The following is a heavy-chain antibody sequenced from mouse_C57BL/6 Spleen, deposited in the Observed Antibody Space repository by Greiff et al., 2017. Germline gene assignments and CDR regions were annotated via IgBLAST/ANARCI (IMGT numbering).Heavy chain of an antibody. CDR1: GYAFSSYW. CDR3: QIYCCGSSEFYYFDY. D-gene: IGHD1-1*01. J-gene: IGHJ2*01. V-gene: IGHV1-80*01. Sequence: VQLQQSGAELVKPGASVKISCKASGYAFSSYWMNWVKQRPGKGLEWIGQIYPGDGDTNYNGKFKGKATLTADKSSSTAYMQLSSLTSEDSAVYFCQIYCCGSSEFYYFDYWGQGTTLTVSS. CDR2: IYPGDGDT.